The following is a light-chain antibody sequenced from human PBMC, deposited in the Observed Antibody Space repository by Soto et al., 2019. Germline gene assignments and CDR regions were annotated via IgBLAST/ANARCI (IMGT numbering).Light chain of an antibody. CDR1: QSITSN. J-gene: IGKJ3*01. V-gene: IGKV3-15*01. Sequence: EIVMTQSPATLSVSPGERATLSCRASQSITSNLAWYQQKPGQPPRLLIYGASTRATGVPARFSGSGSGTEFTLTISSLQSEDLAVYYCQQFHNLPVLTFGPGTKVEIK. CDR2: GAS. CDR3: QQFHNLPVLT.